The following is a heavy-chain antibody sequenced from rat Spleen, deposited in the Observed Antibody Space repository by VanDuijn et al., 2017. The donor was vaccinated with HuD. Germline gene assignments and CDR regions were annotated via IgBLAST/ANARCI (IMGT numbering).Heavy chain of an antibody. CDR1: GFTFSNYD. CDR3: TRPGYGYPFAY. D-gene: IGHD1-7*01. Sequence: EVQVVESGGGIVQPGRSMKLSCAASGFTFSNYDMVWVRQAPTKGLKWVASISYDGSTPYYRDSVKGRFTISRDNANSTLYLQMDSLRSEDTATYYCTRPGYGYPFAYWGQGTLVTVSS. CDR2: ISYDGSTP. J-gene: IGHJ3*01. V-gene: IGHV5-7*01.